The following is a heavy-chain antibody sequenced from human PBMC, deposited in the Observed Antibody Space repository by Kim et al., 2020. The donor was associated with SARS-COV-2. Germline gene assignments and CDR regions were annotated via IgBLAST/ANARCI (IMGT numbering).Heavy chain of an antibody. CDR1: GFRFGDYA. CDR3: TKDLLPSVAGWFDP. D-gene: IGHD2-15*01. CDR2: ISGDGYGT. J-gene: IGHJ5*02. Sequence: GGSLRLSCAASGFRFGDYAMHWVRQVPGKALEWVSFISGDGYGTHYADSVKGRFTISRDNNKESLHLQMTSLTTEDSAVYYCTKDLLPSVAGWFDPWGLG. V-gene: IGHV3-43*02.